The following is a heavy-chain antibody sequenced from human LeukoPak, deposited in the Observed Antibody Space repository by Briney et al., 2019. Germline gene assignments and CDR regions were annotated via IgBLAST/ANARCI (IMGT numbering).Heavy chain of an antibody. CDR2: IYTSGST. CDR1: GGSIGSYY. CDR3: ARGFWNYDFWSGYRAQQRALWFDP. Sequence: SETLSLTCTVSGGSIGSYYWSWIRQPAGKGLEWIGRIYTSGSTNYNPSLKSRVTMSVDTSKNQFSLKLSSVTAADTAVYYCARGFWNYDFWSGYRAQQRALWFDPWGQGTLVTVSS. D-gene: IGHD3-3*01. V-gene: IGHV4-4*07. J-gene: IGHJ5*02.